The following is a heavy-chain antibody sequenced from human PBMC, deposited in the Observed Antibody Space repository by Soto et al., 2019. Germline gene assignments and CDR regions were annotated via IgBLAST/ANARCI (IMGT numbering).Heavy chain of an antibody. CDR3: AGGVGWLQPHLDC. Sequence: QVQLVQSGAEVKKPGSSVKVSCKASGGTFSSYAISWVRQAPGQGLEWMGGIIPIFGTANDEQKFQGRVTIAADASRSTAYRELSSLRSEDTAVYCCAGGVGWLQPHLDCWGQGTLVTVSS. V-gene: IGHV1-69*12. J-gene: IGHJ4*02. CDR2: IIPIFGTA. D-gene: IGHD5-12*01. CDR1: GGTFSSYA.